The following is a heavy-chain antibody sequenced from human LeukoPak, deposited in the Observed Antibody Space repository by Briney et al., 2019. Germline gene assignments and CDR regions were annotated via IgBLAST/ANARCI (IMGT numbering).Heavy chain of an antibody. CDR1: GFTFSSYA. CDR2: IYSGGST. CDR3: ARDHYYDSSGYYPPEDYYYGMDV. J-gene: IGHJ6*02. D-gene: IGHD3-22*01. Sequence: GGSLRLSCAASGFTFSSYAMSWVRQAPGKGLEWVSVIYSGGSTYYADSVKGRFTISRDNSKNTLYLQMNSLRAEDTAVYYCARDHYYDSSGYYPPEDYYYGMDVWGQGTTVTVSS. V-gene: IGHV3-66*01.